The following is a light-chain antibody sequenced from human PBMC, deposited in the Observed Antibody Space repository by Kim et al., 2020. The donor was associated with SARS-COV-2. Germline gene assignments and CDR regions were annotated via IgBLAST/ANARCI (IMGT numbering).Light chain of an antibody. CDR3: NSRERRGVG. CDR1: SLRNYY. V-gene: IGLV3-19*01. CDR2: GKN. Sequence: SSELTQDPAVSVALGQTVRITCRGDSLRNYYASWYQQKPGQAPVLVFYGKNNRPSGIPHRFSGSSSRDTATLTITGTEAGAEADYYCNSRERRGVGFGGG. J-gene: IGLJ2*01.